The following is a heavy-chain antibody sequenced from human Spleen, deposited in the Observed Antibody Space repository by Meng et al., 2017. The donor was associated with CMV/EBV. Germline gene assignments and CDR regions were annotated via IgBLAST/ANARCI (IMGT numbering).Heavy chain of an antibody. D-gene: IGHD4-17*01. Sequence: KISCAASGFTFSDFYVSWIRQAPGKGLVWVGGIIPIFGTANYAQKFQGRVTITTDESTSTAYMELSSLRSEDTAVYYCARAPDPFHYGDYPFDYWGQGTLVTVSS. CDR1: GFTFSDFY. J-gene: IGHJ4*02. CDR2: IIPIFGTA. CDR3: ARAPDPFHYGDYPFDY. V-gene: IGHV1-69*05.